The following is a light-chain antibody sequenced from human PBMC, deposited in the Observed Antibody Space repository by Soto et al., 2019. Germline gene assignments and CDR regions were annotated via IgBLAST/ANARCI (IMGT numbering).Light chain of an antibody. Sequence: IQMTQSPSSLSASVGDRVTITCRASQGIRHYLAWYQQKPGKAPELLIYAASTLQSGVPSRFSGSGSGTDFTLTISCLQSEDFATYYCQQYYSFPPTFGQGTKVDIK. J-gene: IGKJ1*01. V-gene: IGKV1D-8*01. CDR2: AAS. CDR3: QQYYSFPPT. CDR1: QGIRHY.